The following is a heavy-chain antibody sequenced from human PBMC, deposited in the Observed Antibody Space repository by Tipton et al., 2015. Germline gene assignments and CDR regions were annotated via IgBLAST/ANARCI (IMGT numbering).Heavy chain of an antibody. D-gene: IGHD2-15*01. Sequence: TLSLTCTVSGGSISTYSWNWIRQPPGKGLEWIGYIYSSGRTNYNPSLKSRVTMSVDTSKNQFSLKLTSVTAADTAVYYCARGGNNWFDPWGQGTLVTVSS. CDR1: GGSISTYS. J-gene: IGHJ5*02. CDR2: IYSSGRT. CDR3: ARGGNNWFDP. V-gene: IGHV4-59*01.